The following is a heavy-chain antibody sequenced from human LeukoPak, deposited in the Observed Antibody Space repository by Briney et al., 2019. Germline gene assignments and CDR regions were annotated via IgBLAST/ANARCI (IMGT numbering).Heavy chain of an antibody. V-gene: IGHV3-23*01. Sequence: PGGSLRLSCAASGFTFSSYAMSWVRQAPGKGLEWVSSIGISDGGTYYADSVKGRFTISRDDSKNTLYLQLNSLRAEDTAVYYCASHSATWYFQHWGQGTPVTVSS. CDR3: ASHSATWYFQH. D-gene: IGHD6-13*01. CDR1: GFTFSSYA. CDR2: IGISDGGT. J-gene: IGHJ1*01.